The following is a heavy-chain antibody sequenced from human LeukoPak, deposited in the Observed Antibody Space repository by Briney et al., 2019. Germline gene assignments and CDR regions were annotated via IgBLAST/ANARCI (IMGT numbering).Heavy chain of an antibody. V-gene: IGHV3-30-3*01. CDR1: GFTFSSYA. CDR3: ATPGRTYYFDY. J-gene: IGHJ4*02. D-gene: IGHD2-2*01. Sequence: GGSLRLSCAASGFTFSSYAMHWVRQAPGKGLEWVAVISYDGSNKYYADSVKGRFTISRDNSKNTLYLQMNSLRAEDTAVYYCATPGRTYYFDYWGQGTLATVSS. CDR2: ISYDGSNK.